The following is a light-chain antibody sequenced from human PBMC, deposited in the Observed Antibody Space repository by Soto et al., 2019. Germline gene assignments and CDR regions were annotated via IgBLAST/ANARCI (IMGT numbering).Light chain of an antibody. Sequence: QSVLTQPASVSGSPGQSITIACTGTSSDIGGYNFVSWYQQHPGKAPKLLIYDVGNRPSGVSNRFSGSKSDNTASLTISGLQAEDEAHYYCNSYRTVSTYVFGTGTKLTVL. J-gene: IGLJ1*01. CDR1: SSDIGGYNF. V-gene: IGLV2-14*01. CDR2: DVG. CDR3: NSYRTVSTYV.